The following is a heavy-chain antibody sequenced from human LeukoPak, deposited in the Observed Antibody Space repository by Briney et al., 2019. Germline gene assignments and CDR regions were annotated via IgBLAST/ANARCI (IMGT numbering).Heavy chain of an antibody. CDR2: ISYDGGNK. CDR1: GFTFSSYA. J-gene: IGHJ4*02. Sequence: GGSLRLSCAASGFTFSSYAMHWVRQAPGKGLEWVAVISYDGGNKYYADSVKGRFTISRDNSKNTLYLQMNSLRAEDTAVYYCAREILYDFYFDYWGQGTLVTVSS. D-gene: IGHD3-3*01. CDR3: AREILYDFYFDY. V-gene: IGHV3-30*01.